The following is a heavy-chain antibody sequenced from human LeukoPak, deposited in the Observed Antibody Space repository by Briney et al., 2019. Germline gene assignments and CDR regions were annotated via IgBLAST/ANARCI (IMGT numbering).Heavy chain of an antibody. CDR3: ARDGGYPGYNWFDP. CDR1: GYTFTSYG. Sequence: ASVKVSCKASGYTFTSYGISRVRQAPGQGLEWMGWISAYNGNTNYAQKLQGRVTMTTDTSTSTAYMELRSLRSDDTAVYYCARDGGYPGYNWFDPWGQGTLVTVSS. J-gene: IGHJ5*02. V-gene: IGHV1-18*01. D-gene: IGHD2-15*01. CDR2: ISAYNGNT.